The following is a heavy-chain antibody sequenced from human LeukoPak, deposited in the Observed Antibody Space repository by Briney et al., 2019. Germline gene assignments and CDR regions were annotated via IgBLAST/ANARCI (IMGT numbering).Heavy chain of an antibody. CDR3: ARTSYSSGWYRH. Sequence: GGSLRLSCAASGFTFSSYEMNWVRQAPGKGLKWVSYISSSGSTIYYADSVKGRFTISRDNAKNSLYLQMNSLRAEDTAVYYCARTSYSSGWYRHWGQGTLVTVSS. D-gene: IGHD6-19*01. CDR2: ISSSGSTI. J-gene: IGHJ4*02. V-gene: IGHV3-48*03. CDR1: GFTFSSYE.